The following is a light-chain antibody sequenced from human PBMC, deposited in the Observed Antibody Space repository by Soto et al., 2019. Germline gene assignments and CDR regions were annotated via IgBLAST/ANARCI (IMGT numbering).Light chain of an antibody. J-gene: IGLJ1*01. Sequence: QSVLTQPACVSGSPGQSITISCTGTSRDVGGYNYVSWYQQHPGKAPKLMIYEVSNRPSGVSNRFSGSKSGNTASLTISGLQAEDEADYYCSSYTSSSSFVFGTGTKVTVL. CDR1: SRDVGGYNY. V-gene: IGLV2-14*01. CDR2: EVS. CDR3: SSYTSSSSFV.